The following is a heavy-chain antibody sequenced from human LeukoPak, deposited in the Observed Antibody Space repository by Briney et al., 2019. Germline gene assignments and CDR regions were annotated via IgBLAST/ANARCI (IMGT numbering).Heavy chain of an antibody. CDR1: GFTVSSDY. D-gene: IGHD3-9*01. J-gene: IGHJ6*02. V-gene: IGHV3-53*01. CDR2: IYSGGTT. CDR3: ARAILSDPKYYGMDV. Sequence: GGSLRLSCAASGFTVSSDYMSWVRQAPGKGLEWVSLIYSGGTTHYAASVKGRFTISRDNSKNTLYLQMNSLRAEDTAMYYCARAILSDPKYYGMDVWGQGTTVTVSS.